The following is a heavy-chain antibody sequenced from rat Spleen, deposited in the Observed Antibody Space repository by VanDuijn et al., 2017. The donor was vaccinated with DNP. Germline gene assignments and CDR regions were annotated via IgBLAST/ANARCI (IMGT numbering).Heavy chain of an antibody. J-gene: IGHJ2*01. CDR1: GFTFDNHW. CDR2: ITANSGGT. Sequence: EVQLVESGGGLVQPGRSLKLSCAASGFTFDNHWMTWIRQVPGKGLEWVASITANSGGTYYPDSVKGRFTVSRDDATSTLYLQMDSLRSEDTATYYCTRGGTYYFDYWGQGVMVTVSS. V-gene: IGHV5-31*01. CDR3: TRGGTYYFDY.